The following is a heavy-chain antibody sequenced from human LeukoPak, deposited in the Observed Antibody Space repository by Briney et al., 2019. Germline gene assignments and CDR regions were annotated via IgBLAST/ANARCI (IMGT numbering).Heavy chain of an antibody. J-gene: IGHJ3*02. CDR3: AKDLGTSGTLPNDAFDI. V-gene: IGHV3-30*02. D-gene: IGHD3-10*01. CDR2: IRYDGSNK. Sequence: GVSLRLSCAASGFTFSSYGMHWVRQAPGKGPEWVAFIRYDGSNKYHADSVKGRFTISRDNPKNTLYLQMNSLRAEDTAVYYCAKDLGTSGTLPNDAFDIRGQGTKVTVSS. CDR1: GFTFSSYG.